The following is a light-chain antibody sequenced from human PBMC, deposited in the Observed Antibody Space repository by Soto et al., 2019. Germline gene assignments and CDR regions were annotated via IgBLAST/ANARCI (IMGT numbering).Light chain of an antibody. CDR3: QSYDSSLSGYV. CDR1: SSNIGAGYD. Sequence: QSVLTQPPSVSGAPGQRVTISCTGGSSNIGAGYDVHWYQQLPGTAPKLLIYGNSNRPSGVPDRFSGSKSGTSASLAITGLQAEDDADYYCQSYDSSLSGYVFGTGTKVTVL. J-gene: IGLJ1*01. CDR2: GNS. V-gene: IGLV1-40*01.